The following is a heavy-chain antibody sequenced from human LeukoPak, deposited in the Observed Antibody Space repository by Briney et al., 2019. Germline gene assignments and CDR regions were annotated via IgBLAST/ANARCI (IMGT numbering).Heavy chain of an antibody. CDR1: GGSISSSSYY. Sequence: KSSQTLSLTCTVSGGSISSSSYYWSWIRQPAGKGLEWIGRIYTSGSINYNPSLKSRVTISVDTSKNQFSLKLSSVTAADTAVYYCARGVTVVNFDFWGQGTPVTVSS. CDR2: IYTSGSI. D-gene: IGHD4-23*01. CDR3: ARGVTVVNFDF. V-gene: IGHV4-61*02. J-gene: IGHJ4*02.